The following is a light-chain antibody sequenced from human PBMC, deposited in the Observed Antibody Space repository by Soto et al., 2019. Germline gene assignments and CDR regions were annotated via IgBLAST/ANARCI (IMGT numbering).Light chain of an antibody. Sequence: IQMTQSPSSLSASVGDRVTITCRASQGIRNNLAWYQQKPGRAPKRLIYGSSTLQSGVPSRFSGSGSGTEFTLTIGSLQPEDFATYYCLQHNVFPRTFGQGTRLEIK. CDR1: QGIRNN. CDR2: GSS. CDR3: LQHNVFPRT. V-gene: IGKV1-17*01. J-gene: IGKJ5*01.